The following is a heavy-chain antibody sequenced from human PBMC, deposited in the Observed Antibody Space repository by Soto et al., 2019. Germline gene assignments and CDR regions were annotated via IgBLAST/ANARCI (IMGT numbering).Heavy chain of an antibody. Sequence: QVQLVQSGAEVKKPGASVKVSCKASGYTFTSYGISWVRQAPGQGLEWMGWISAYNGNTNYAQKLQGRVTMTTDTSTXXAXMXXRSLRSDDTAVYYCARTFITMVRGVTPPVPDWFDPWGQGTLVTVSS. CDR3: ARTFITMVRGVTPPVPDWFDP. CDR2: ISAYNGNT. J-gene: IGHJ5*02. V-gene: IGHV1-18*01. D-gene: IGHD3-10*01. CDR1: GYTFTSYG.